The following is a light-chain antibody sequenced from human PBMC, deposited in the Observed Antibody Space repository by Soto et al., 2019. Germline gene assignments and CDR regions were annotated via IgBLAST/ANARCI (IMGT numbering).Light chain of an antibody. V-gene: IGKV3-15*01. CDR3: QQYNSWPPLT. Sequence: EIVMTQSPPTLSVSPGERATLSCRASQSVSSNLAWYQQKPGQAPRLLIYGASTRATDIPARFSGSGSGTEFTLTISSLQSEDFAVYYCQQYNSWPPLTFGGGTKVEIK. CDR1: QSVSSN. J-gene: IGKJ4*01. CDR2: GAS.